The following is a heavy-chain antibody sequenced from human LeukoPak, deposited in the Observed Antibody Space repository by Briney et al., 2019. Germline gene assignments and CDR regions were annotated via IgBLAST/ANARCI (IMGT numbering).Heavy chain of an antibody. J-gene: IGHJ4*02. V-gene: IGHV3-74*01. CDR2: INGDGSST. CDR3: ARELIGANSF. D-gene: IGHD3-16*01. Sequence: GGSLRLSCAASGFTFSSYWMHWVRQAPGKGLVWVSTINGDGSSTNYADSVKGRFTISRDNAKSTLYLQMNSLRAEDTAMYYCARELIGANSFWGQGTLVTVSS. CDR1: GFTFSSYW.